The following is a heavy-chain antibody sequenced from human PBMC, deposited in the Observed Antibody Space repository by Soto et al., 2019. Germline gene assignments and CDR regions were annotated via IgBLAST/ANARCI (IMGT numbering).Heavy chain of an antibody. V-gene: IGHV6-1*01. CDR2: TYYRSKWYN. D-gene: IGHD5-12*01. J-gene: IGHJ3*02. Sequence: SQTRSLSCAISGDRVASSSSAWKCIRQGPSRGLECLGRTYYRSKWYNDYAVSVKSRITINPDTSKNQFSLQLNSVTPEDTAVYYCARDSPGVATTSGAFDIWGQGTMV. CDR3: ARDSPGVATTSGAFDI. CDR1: GDRVASSSSA.